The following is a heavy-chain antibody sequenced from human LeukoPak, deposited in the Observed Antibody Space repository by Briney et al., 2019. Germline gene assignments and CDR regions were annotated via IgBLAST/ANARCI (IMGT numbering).Heavy chain of an antibody. CDR3: AREGRVVIVLAT. V-gene: IGHV3-7*01. J-gene: IGHJ4*02. D-gene: IGHD2/OR15-2a*01. CDR2: IKKDGSEK. Sequence: PGGSLRLSCAASGFTFSSYWMSWVRQAPGKGLEWVANIKKDGSEKNYVDSVKGRFTISRDNAKSSLYLQMNSLRVEDTAVYYCAREGRVVIVLATWGQGALVTVSS. CDR1: GFTFSSYW.